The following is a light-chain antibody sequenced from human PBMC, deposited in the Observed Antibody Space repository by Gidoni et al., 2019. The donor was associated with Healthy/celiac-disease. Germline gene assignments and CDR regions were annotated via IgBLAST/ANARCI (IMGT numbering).Light chain of an antibody. CDR3: QQSYSTPSNT. V-gene: IGKV1-39*01. CDR1: QSISSY. Sequence: DIQMTQSPSSLSASVGDRVTITCRASQSISSYLNWYQQKPGKAPKLLIYAASSLQSGVPSRFSVSGSGTDFTLTISSLQPEDFATYYCQQSYSTPSNTFGQGTRLEIK. CDR2: AAS. J-gene: IGKJ5*01.